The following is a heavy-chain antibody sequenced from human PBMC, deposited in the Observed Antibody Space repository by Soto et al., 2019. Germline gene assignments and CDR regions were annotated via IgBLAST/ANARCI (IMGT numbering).Heavy chain of an antibody. V-gene: IGHV3-21*01. CDR1: GFTFSSYS. CDR3: ARDLGDWLFGDTGHGMDV. Sequence: PGGSLRLSCAASGFTFSSYSMNWVRQAPGKGLEWVSSISSSSSYIYYADSVKGRFTISRDDAKNSLYLQMNSLRAEDTAVYYCARDLGDWLFGDTGHGMDVWGQGTTVTVS. D-gene: IGHD3-9*01. CDR2: ISSSSSYI. J-gene: IGHJ6*02.